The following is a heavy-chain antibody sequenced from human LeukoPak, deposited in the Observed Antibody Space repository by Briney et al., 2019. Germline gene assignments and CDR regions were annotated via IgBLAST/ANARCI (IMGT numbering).Heavy chain of an antibody. V-gene: IGHV3-23*01. CDR3: AKSMTTTNVDWFDP. CDR1: GFTFSHHA. CDR2: IIGDGSNT. D-gene: IGHD2-8*01. J-gene: IGHJ5*02. Sequence: GGSLRLSSAASGFTFSHHAMSWARQSLGKRLEWVSVIIGDGSNTYYADSVKGRFTISRDNSNNMLYLQMNSLRGEDTAVYYCAKSMTTTNVDWFDPWGQGTLVTVSS.